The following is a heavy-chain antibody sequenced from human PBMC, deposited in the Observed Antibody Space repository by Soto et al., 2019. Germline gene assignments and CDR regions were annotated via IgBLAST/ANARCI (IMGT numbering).Heavy chain of an antibody. CDR3: ARGLIYRATTIKTAKATYKYFQH. CDR1: GGSFSGYY. CDR2: INHSGST. J-gene: IGHJ1*01. V-gene: IGHV4-34*01. D-gene: IGHD1-26*01. Sequence: TSETLSLTCAVYGGSFSGYYWSWIRQPPGKGLEWIGEINHSGSTNYNPSLKSRVTISVDTSKNQFSLKLSSVTAADTAVYYCARGLIYRATTIKTAKATYKYFQHWGQGTLVTVSS.